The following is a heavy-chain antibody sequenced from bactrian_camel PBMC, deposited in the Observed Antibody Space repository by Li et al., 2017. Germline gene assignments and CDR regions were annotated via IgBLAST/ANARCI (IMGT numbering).Heavy chain of an antibody. V-gene: IGHV3S55*01. CDR3: APDSSPQMGCY. Sequence: LVESGGGSAQAGGALSLSCSGSGIPSDGSDMGWYRQVPDFECEWISTISSDGRTSYADSVKGRFTISQNNAKTTTWLQMNNLKLDDMAMYYCAPDSSPQMGCYWTRGTQVTVS. D-gene: IGHD3*01. CDR2: ISSDGRT. CDR1: GIPSDGSD. J-gene: IGHJ4*01.